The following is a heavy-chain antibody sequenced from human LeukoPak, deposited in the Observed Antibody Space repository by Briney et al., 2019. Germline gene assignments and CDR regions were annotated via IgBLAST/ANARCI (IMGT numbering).Heavy chain of an antibody. J-gene: IGHJ4*02. CDR1: GGSISSSSYY. CDR3: ASSGSGVNYLRLGSDYFDY. V-gene: IGHV4-39*01. CDR2: MYYSGST. D-gene: IGHD2-15*01. Sequence: SETLSLTCTVSGGSISSSSYYWSWIRQPPGKGLEWIGSMYYSGSTYYNPSLKSRVTISVDTSKNQFSLKLSSVTAADTAVYYCASSGSGVNYLRLGSDYFDYWGQGTLVTVSS.